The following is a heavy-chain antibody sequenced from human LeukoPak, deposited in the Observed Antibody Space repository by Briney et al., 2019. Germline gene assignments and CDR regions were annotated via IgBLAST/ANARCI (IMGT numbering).Heavy chain of an antibody. Sequence: ASVKVSCKASGYTFTGYYMHWARQAPGQGLEWMGWINPNSGGTNYAQKFQGRVTMTRDTSISTAYMELSRLRSDDTAVYYCARADSSSWYVNHYYYYGMDVWGQGTTVTVSS. V-gene: IGHV1-2*02. J-gene: IGHJ6*02. CDR3: ARADSSSWYVNHYYYYGMDV. D-gene: IGHD6-13*01. CDR2: INPNSGGT. CDR1: GYTFTGYY.